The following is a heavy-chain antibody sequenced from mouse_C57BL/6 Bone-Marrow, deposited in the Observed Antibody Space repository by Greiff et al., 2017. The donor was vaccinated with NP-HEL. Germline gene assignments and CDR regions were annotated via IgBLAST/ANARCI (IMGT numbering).Heavy chain of an antibody. V-gene: IGHV1-15*01. CDR2: IDPETGGT. J-gene: IGHJ4*01. CDR3: TTGGSSLYYAMDY. CDR1: GYTFTDYE. D-gene: IGHD1-1*01. Sequence: QVQLQQSGAELVRPGASVTLSCKASGYTFTDYEMHWVKQTPVQGLEWIGAIDPETGGTAYNQKFKGKAILTADKSSSTADRELRRLTSEASAVYYCTTGGSSLYYAMDYWGQGTSVTVSS.